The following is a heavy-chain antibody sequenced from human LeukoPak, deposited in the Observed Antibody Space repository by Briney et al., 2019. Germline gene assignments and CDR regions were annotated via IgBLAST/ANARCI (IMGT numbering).Heavy chain of an antibody. CDR1: GGSFSGYY. D-gene: IGHD3-10*01. Sequence: SETLSLTCAVYGGSFSGYYWSWIRQPPGKGLEWIGEINHSGSTNYNPSLKSRVTISVDTSKNQFSLKLSSVTAADTAVYYCASCYYGSGSYNYWGQGTLVTVSS. J-gene: IGHJ4*02. CDR3: ASCYYGSGSYNY. CDR2: INHSGST. V-gene: IGHV4-34*01.